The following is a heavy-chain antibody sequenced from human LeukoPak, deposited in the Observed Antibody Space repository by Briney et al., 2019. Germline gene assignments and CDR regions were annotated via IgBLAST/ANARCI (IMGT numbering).Heavy chain of an antibody. CDR2: ISYDGSNK. CDR1: VFTLSSYC. V-gene: IGHV3-30*03. CDR3: ARSVPDYTRFDY. J-gene: IGHJ4*02. Sequence: GGSLRLSCVASVFTLSSYCMQWVRQAPRKGREWVAVISYDGSNKYYADSVKGRFTISRDNSKNTLYLQMNSLRAEDTAVYYCARSVPDYTRFDYWGQGALVTVSS. D-gene: IGHD4-11*01.